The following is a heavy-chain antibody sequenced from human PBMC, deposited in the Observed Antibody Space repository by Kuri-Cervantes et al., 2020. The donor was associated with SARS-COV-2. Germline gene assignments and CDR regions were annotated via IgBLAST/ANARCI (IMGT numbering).Heavy chain of an antibody. J-gene: IGHJ5*02. CDR3: AKWFYQVAWFDP. Sequence: GESLKISCAASGFTFSSYGMHWVRQAPGKGLEWVAVIWYDGSNKYYADSVKGRFTISRDNSKNTLYLQMNSLRAEDTAVYYCAKWFYQVAWFDPWGQGTLVTVSS. CDR2: IWYDGSNK. CDR1: GFTFSSYG. D-gene: IGHD2/OR15-2a*01. V-gene: IGHV3-33*06.